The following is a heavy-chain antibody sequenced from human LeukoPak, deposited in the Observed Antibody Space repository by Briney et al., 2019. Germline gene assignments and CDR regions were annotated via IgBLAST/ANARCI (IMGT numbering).Heavy chain of an antibody. J-gene: IGHJ4*02. V-gene: IGHV2-5*01. CDR3: ARVFGYDFWSGSDFDY. CDR1: GFSLSSSGVR. D-gene: IGHD3-3*01. CDR2: IYWNDDK. Sequence: ESGPTLVNPTQTLTLACSFSGFSLSSSGVRVGWIRQPPGKALEWLALIYWNDDKRYSPSLKSRLTITKDTSKNQVVLTMTNMDPVDTATYYCARVFGYDFWSGSDFDYWGQGTLVTVSS.